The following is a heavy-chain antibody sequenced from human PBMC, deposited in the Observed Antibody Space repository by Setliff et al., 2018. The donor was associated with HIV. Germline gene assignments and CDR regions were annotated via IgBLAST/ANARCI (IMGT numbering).Heavy chain of an antibody. CDR1: GGTFNSYA. V-gene: IGHV1-69*10. CDR3: ARGPKDCTGTSCRYYYYYYYMDV. D-gene: IGHD2-2*01. J-gene: IGHJ6*03. Sequence: GASVKVSCKASGGTFNSYAISWVRQAPGRGLEWMGGIIPILGLANYAQKFQGRVTIIADKSTSTVYMEVSRLRSEDTAMYYCARGPKDCTGTSCRYYYYYYYMDVWGKGTLVTVSS. CDR2: IIPILGLA.